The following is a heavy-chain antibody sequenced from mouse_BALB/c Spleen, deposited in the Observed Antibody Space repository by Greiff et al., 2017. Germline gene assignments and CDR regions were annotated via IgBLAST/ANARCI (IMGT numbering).Heavy chain of an antibody. CDR1: GFTFSSYA. J-gene: IGHJ2*01. Sequence: EVQRVESGGGLVKPGGSLKLSCAASGFTFSSYAMSWVRQTPEKRLEWVATISSGGSYTYYPDSVKGRFTISRDNAKNTLYLQMSSLRSEDTAMYYCARHGDSYYFDYWGQGTTLTVSS. CDR2: ISSGGSYT. CDR3: ARHGDSYYFDY. V-gene: IGHV5-9-3*01.